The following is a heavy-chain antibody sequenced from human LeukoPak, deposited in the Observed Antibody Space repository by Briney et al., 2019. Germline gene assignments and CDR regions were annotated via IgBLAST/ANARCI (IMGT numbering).Heavy chain of an antibody. CDR1: GGSFSGYY. D-gene: IGHD6-6*01. Sequence: PSETLSLTCAVYGGSFSGYYWSWIRQPPGKGLEWIGEINHRGSTNYNPSLKSRVTIPVDTSKNQFSLKLHSVTAADTAVYYCARVPRSSSSVDYWGQGTLVTVSS. CDR2: INHRGST. V-gene: IGHV4-34*01. CDR3: ARVPRSSSSVDY. J-gene: IGHJ4*02.